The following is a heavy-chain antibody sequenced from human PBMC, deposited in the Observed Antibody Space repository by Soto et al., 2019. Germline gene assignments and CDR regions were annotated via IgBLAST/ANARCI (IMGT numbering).Heavy chain of an antibody. CDR1: GFSLSTSGMC. V-gene: IGHV2-70*01. J-gene: IGHJ6*02. D-gene: IGHD6-13*01. Sequence: SGPTLVNPTQTLTLTCTFSGFSLSTSGMCVSWIRQPPGKALEWLALIDWDDDKYYSTSLKTRLTISKDTSKNQVVLTMTNMDPVHPATYYCARSRQQLGPYYSSGMDVWAQGTTVTVSS. CDR3: ARSRQQLGPYYSSGMDV. CDR2: IDWDDDK.